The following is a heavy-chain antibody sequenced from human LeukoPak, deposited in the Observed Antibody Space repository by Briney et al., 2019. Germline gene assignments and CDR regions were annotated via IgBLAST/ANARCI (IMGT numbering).Heavy chain of an antibody. D-gene: IGHD3-16*02. Sequence: SETLSLTRAVYGGSFSGYYCSWIRQPPGKGLEWIGEINHSGSTNYNPSLKSRVTISVDTSKNQFSLKLSSVTAADTAVYYCARGFARLYDYIWGSYRYRERGYFDYWGQGTLVTVSS. V-gene: IGHV4-34*01. J-gene: IGHJ4*02. CDR3: ARGFARLYDYIWGSYRYRERGYFDY. CDR2: INHSGST. CDR1: GGSFSGYY.